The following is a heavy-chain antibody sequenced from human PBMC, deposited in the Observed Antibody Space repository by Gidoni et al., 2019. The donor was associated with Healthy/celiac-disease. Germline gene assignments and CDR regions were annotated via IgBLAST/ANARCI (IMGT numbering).Heavy chain of an antibody. V-gene: IGHV3-48*03. CDR1: GFTFSSYD. D-gene: IGHD3-22*01. CDR2: ISSSGSTI. CDR3: ARQGDSSGYGYYYGMDV. Sequence: EVQLVESGGGLVQPGGSLRLSCEASGFTFSSYDMNWVRQAPGKGLEWVSYISSSGSTIYYADSVKGRFTISRDNAKNSLYLQRNSLRAEDTAVYYCARQGDSSGYGYYYGMDVWGQGTTVTVSS. J-gene: IGHJ6*02.